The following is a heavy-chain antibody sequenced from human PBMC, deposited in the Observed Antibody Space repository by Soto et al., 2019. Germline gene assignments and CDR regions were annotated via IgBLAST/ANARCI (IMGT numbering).Heavy chain of an antibody. Sequence: EYGPTLVNPTQTLTLTCTFSGFSLTSNDVGVGWIRQPPGKALEWLALIYWDDDKRYSPSLKSRLTITKDTSKNQVVLRMTNTDPVDTATYYCAHSRYSRSSFDYWGQGTLVTVSS. D-gene: IGHD6-6*01. V-gene: IGHV2-5*02. CDR2: IYWDDDK. J-gene: IGHJ4*02. CDR1: GFSLTSNDVG. CDR3: AHSRYSRSSFDY.